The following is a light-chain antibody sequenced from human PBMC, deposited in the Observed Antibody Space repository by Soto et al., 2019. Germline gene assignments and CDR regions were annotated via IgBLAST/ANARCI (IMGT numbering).Light chain of an antibody. V-gene: IGKV1-33*01. Sequence: DIQLTQSPSSLSASVGDRVTITCQASQDIVKSLNWCQQKPGSAPNLLIYDASNLQTGVPSRFSGSGSGTDFTFTISSLQPEDFATYYCQQFDNLPYTFGQGTKLEIK. CDR3: QQFDNLPYT. CDR1: QDIVKS. CDR2: DAS. J-gene: IGKJ2*01.